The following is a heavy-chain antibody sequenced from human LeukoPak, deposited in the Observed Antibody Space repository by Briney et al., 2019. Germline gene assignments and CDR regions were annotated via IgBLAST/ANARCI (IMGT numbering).Heavy chain of an antibody. CDR2: IIPIFGTA. CDR1: GGTFSSYA. J-gene: IGHJ6*03. CDR3: ARCGMLALGYYYYYYMDV. Sequence: SVKVSCRASGGTFSSYAISWVRQAPGQGLEWMGGIIPIFGTANYAQKFQGRVTITADESTSTAYMELSSLRSEDTAVYYCARCGMLALGYYYYYYMDVWGKGTTVTVSS. V-gene: IGHV1-69*01. D-gene: IGHD2-8*01.